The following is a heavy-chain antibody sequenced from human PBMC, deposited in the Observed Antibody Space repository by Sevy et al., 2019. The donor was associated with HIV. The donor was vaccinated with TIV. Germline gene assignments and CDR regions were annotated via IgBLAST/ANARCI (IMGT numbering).Heavy chain of an antibody. Sequence: ASVKVSCKASGYTFTSYGISWVRQAPGQGLEWMGWISAYNGNTNYAQKLQGRATMTTDTSTSTAYMELRSLRSDDTAVYYCARGAAVAGRGEYFQHWGQGTLVTVSS. V-gene: IGHV1-18*04. CDR1: GYTFTSYG. CDR2: ISAYNGNT. CDR3: ARGAAVAGRGEYFQH. D-gene: IGHD6-19*01. J-gene: IGHJ1*01.